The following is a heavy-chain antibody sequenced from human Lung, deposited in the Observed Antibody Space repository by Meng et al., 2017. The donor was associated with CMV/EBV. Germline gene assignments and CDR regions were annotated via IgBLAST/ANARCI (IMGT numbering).Heavy chain of an antibody. V-gene: IGHV1-2*02. CDR3: ATVVGYQTPSDVRGYYYGMHV. J-gene: IGHJ6*02. Sequence: ASVKVSCKASGYTFTGYYMHWVRQAPGQGLEWMGWINPNSGGTNYEQKFQGRVTMTRDTSNSTAYMELRSLRSDDTAVYYCATVVGYQTPSDVRGYYYGMHVWGQGTTVTVSS. CDR2: INPNSGGT. CDR1: GYTFTGYY. D-gene: IGHD2-8*02.